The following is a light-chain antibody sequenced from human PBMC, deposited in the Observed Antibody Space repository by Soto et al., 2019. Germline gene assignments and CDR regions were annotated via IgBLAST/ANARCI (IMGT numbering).Light chain of an antibody. CDR3: QQYYSWPPYT. J-gene: IGKJ2*01. Sequence: EVVMTQSPATLSVSPGERATLSCRASQTVTDNLAWYQQKPGQAPRLLIYGASTRATGVPARFSGSGSGTEFTLSISSLQSEDFAVYYCQQYYSWPPYTFGQGTKLEI. CDR2: GAS. CDR1: QTVTDN. V-gene: IGKV3-15*01.